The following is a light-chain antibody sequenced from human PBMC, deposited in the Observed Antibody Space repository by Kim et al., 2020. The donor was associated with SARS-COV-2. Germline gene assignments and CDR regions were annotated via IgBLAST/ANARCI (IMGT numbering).Light chain of an antibody. Sequence: NLVAWYQHPPASVHKLIIYDVSHPPSGVPVRFSGTRSGTTASLTISGLQTEDEGDFFCTSHTTTGTYVVGTGTKVTVL. J-gene: IGLJ1*01. CDR3: TSHTTTGTYV. CDR2: DVS. V-gene: IGLV2-18*02. CDR1: NL.